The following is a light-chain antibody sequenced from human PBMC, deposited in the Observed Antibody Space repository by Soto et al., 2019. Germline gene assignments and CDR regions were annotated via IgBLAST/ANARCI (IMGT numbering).Light chain of an antibody. V-gene: IGLV2-14*01. J-gene: IGLJ1*01. CDR2: EVS. CDR1: SSDVGGYNY. CDR3: SSYSSSSTLYV. Sequence: QSALTQPASVSGSPGQSITISCTGTSSDVGGYNYVYWFQQHPGKAPKLMIFEVSDRPSGISNRFSGSKSGNTASLTISGLQAEDEADYYCSSYSSSSTLYVFGTWTKLTVL.